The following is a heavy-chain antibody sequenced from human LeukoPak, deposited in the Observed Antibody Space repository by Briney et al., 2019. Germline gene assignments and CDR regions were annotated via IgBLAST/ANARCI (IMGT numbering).Heavy chain of an antibody. CDR3: SRGGGSDSSPRINAFDI. CDR2: IYHSGST. Sequence: SETLSLTCAVYGGSFSGYSWTWIRQPPGRGLEWIGSIYHSGSTYYNPSLKSRVTISVDTSKNQFSLKLSSVTAADTAVYYCSRGGGSDSSPRINAFDIWGQGTMLTVSS. J-gene: IGHJ3*02. D-gene: IGHD3-22*01. V-gene: IGHV4-34*01. CDR1: GGSFSGYS.